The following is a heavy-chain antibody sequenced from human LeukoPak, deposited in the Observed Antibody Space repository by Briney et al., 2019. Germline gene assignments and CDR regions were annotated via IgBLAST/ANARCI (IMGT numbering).Heavy chain of an antibody. Sequence: PGGSLRLSCAASGFTLRSYAMNWVRQAPGKGLEWVSVISTTSNEIYYADSVKGRFTNSRDNSKNSLYLQMYSLRAEDTAVYYCARDLYYFGSGTYYRSDAFDIWGQGTMVTVSA. J-gene: IGHJ3*02. CDR2: ISTTSNEI. D-gene: IGHD3-10*01. CDR1: GFTLRSYA. V-gene: IGHV3-21*01. CDR3: ARDLYYFGSGTYYRSDAFDI.